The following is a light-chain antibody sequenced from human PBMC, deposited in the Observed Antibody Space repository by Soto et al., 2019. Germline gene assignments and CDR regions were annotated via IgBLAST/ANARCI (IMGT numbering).Light chain of an antibody. CDR3: QQHNQWPIT. J-gene: IGKJ5*01. CDR1: QSSGNF. V-gene: IGKV3D-15*01. Sequence: EIVMTQSPATLSVSRGETSSLSCRASQSSGNFLAWYQQKPGQAPRLLISYISTRATGIPARFSGSGSGTEFTLTINSLQSEDSAVYYCQQHNQWPITFGQGTRLKVK. CDR2: YIS.